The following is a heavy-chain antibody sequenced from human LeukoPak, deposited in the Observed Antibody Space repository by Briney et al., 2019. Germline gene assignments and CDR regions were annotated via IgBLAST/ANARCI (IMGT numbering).Heavy chain of an antibody. V-gene: IGHV3-48*01. CDR3: ARGRIYGDKSGTYYFDY. D-gene: IGHD4/OR15-4a*01. J-gene: IGHJ4*02. Sequence: PGGSLRLSCVTSGFTFPTYSMNWVRQAPGKGLEWISYISSSSGTIHYADSVKGRFTISRDNAKNSLYLQMNSLRAEDTAVYYCARGRIYGDKSGTYYFDYWGQGTLVTVSS. CDR1: GFTFPTYS. CDR2: ISSSSGTI.